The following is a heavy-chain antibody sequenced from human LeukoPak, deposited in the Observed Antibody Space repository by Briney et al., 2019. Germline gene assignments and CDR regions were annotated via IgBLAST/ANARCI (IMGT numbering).Heavy chain of an antibody. J-gene: IGHJ4*02. Sequence: GGSLRPSCAASGFTFDGYAMHWVRQAPGKGLEWVSGISWNSGSIGYADSVKGRFTISRDNAKNSLYLQMNSLRDEDTAVYYCARDYYDSSGYYYGSDWGQGTLVTVSS. CDR1: GFTFDGYA. CDR2: ISWNSGSI. V-gene: IGHV3-9*01. D-gene: IGHD3-22*01. CDR3: ARDYYDSSGYYYGSD.